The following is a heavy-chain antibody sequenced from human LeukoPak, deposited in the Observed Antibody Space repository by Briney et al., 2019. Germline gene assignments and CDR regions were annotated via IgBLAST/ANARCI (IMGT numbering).Heavy chain of an antibody. CDR1: GYSFTSYW. CDR2: IYPVDSDT. J-gene: IGHJ3*02. Sequence: GSLKISRKGPGYSFTSYWIGWVRQMPGKGLEWMGIIYPVDSDTRYSPSFQGQVTISADRSISTAYLQWSSLKASDTAMYYCARPHYGQLNGAFDIWGQGTMVTVSS. V-gene: IGHV5-51*01. D-gene: IGHD6-6*01. CDR3: ARPHYGQLNGAFDI.